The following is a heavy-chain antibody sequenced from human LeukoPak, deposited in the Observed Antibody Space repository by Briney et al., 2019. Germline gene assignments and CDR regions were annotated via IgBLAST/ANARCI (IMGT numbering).Heavy chain of an antibody. CDR3: ASDESIHAFDI. J-gene: IGHJ3*02. D-gene: IGHD2/OR15-2a*01. CDR1: GFTFSSYA. Sequence: GGSLRLSCAASGFTFSSYAMSWVRQAPGKGLEWVSGISDSGGSTYYTDSVKGRFTISRDNAKNSLYLQMNSLRAEDTAVYYCASDESIHAFDIWGQGTMVTVSS. CDR2: ISDSGGST. V-gene: IGHV3-23*01.